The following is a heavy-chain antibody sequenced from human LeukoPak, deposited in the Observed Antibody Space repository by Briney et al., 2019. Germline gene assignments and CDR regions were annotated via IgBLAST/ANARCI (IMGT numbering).Heavy chain of an antibody. CDR3: AKGAYDYIEMGYFDD. Sequence: GGSLRLSCAASGFRFSNFAMSWVRQAPGKGLEWFSLIIGSSGDTLYADSVKGRFTISRDISKNRLYLQMNSLRAEDTALYYCAKGAYDYIEMGYFDDWGQGTLVTVSS. D-gene: IGHD5-12*01. J-gene: IGHJ4*02. CDR1: GFRFSNFA. CDR2: IIGSSGDT. V-gene: IGHV3-23*01.